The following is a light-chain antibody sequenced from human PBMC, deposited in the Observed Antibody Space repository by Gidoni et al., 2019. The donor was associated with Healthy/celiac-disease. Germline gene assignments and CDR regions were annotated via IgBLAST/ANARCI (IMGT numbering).Light chain of an antibody. J-gene: IGKJ2*01. CDR3: QQYYSYPYT. Sequence: AIRMTQSPSSFSASTGDRVTITCRASQGISSYLAWYQQKPGKAPKLLIYAASTLQSGVPSRFSGSGSGTDFTLTISCLQSEDFATYYCQQYYSYPYTFXQXTKLENK. CDR1: QGISSY. V-gene: IGKV1-8*01. CDR2: AAS.